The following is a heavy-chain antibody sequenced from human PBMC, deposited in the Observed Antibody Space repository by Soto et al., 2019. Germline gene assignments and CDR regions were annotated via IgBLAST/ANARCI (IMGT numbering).Heavy chain of an antibody. CDR1: GFTFSSYA. Sequence: QVQLVESGGGVVQPGRSLRLSCAASGFTFSSYAMHWVRQAPGKGLEWVAVISYDGSNKYYADSVKGRFNISRDNSKNTLYLQMNSLKAEDTAVYYCATPDYGELDAFDIWGPGTIVTVSS. CDR2: ISYDGSNK. J-gene: IGHJ3*02. CDR3: ATPDYGELDAFDI. D-gene: IGHD4-17*01. V-gene: IGHV3-30-3*01.